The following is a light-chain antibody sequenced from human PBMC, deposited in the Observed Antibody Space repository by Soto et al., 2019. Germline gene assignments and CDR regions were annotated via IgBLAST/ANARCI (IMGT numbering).Light chain of an antibody. CDR2: EVT. V-gene: IGLV2-14*01. CDR3: SSYTSSSTPVV. Sequence: QSALTQPASVSGSPGQSITISCTRSGSDVGAYNYVSWYQQHPDKAPKLLIFEVTNRPSGVSDRFSGSKSGNTASLTISSLQAEDEADYYCSSYTSSSTPVVFGGGTKLTVL. CDR1: GSDVGAYNY. J-gene: IGLJ2*01.